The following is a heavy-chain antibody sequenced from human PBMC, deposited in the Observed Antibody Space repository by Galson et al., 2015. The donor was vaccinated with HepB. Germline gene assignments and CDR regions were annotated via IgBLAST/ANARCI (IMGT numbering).Heavy chain of an antibody. J-gene: IGHJ4*02. CDR2: ISGSDGSP. D-gene: IGHD1-26*01. CDR1: GFTLTTYA. V-gene: IGHV3-23*01. CDR3: ANGRSGTYHY. Sequence: SLRLSCAASGFTLTTYAMNWVRQAPGKGLEWVSGISGSDGSPHYGDSVKGRFTISRDNSKNTLYLQMNSLRAEDTGVYYCANGRSGTYHYWGQGTLVTVSS.